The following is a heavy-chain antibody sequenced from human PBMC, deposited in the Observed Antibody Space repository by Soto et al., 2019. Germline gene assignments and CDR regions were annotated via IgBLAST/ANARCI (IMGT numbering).Heavy chain of an antibody. D-gene: IGHD1-1*01. CDR2: ITSGGGST. V-gene: IGHV3-23*01. CDR3: PRRMATGATSFAFDI. J-gene: IGHJ3*02. CDR1: GFIFSDYA. Sequence: GGSLRLSCAASGFIFSDYAMSWVRQAPGKGLEWVSGITSGGGSTYYADSVKGRFTISRDNSKNTLYLQMNGLRAEDTAVYHWPRRMATGATSFAFDIWGQGTMVTVSS.